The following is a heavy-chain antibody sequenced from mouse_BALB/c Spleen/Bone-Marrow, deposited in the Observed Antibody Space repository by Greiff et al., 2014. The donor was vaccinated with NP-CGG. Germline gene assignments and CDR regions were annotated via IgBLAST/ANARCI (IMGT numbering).Heavy chain of an antibody. CDR3: ARYRLGTYFDY. CDR2: TDPANGNT. V-gene: IGHV14-3*02. CDR1: GFNIKDTY. Sequence: EVQLQQSGAELVKPGASVKLSCTASGFNIKDTYMHWVKQRPEQGLEWIGRTDPANGNTKYDPKFQGKATITADTSSNTAYLQLSSLTSEDTAVYYCARYRLGTYFDYWGQGTTLTVSS. J-gene: IGHJ2*01. D-gene: IGHD1-2*01.